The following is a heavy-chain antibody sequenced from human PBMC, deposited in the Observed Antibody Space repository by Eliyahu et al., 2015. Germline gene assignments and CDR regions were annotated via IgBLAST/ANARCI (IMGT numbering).Heavy chain of an antibody. CDR3: ARLPDTIFGVATYYYFDY. CDR1: GXXISSXSYY. J-gene: IGHJ4*02. D-gene: IGHD3-3*01. Sequence: QLQLQESGPGLVKPSETLSLTCXVXGXXISSXSYYWGWIRQPPGKGLEWIGSIYYSGSTYYNPSLKSRVTISVDTSKNQFSLKLSSVTAADTAVYYCARLPDTIFGVATYYYFDYWGQGTLVTVSS. V-gene: IGHV4-39*01. CDR2: IYYSGST.